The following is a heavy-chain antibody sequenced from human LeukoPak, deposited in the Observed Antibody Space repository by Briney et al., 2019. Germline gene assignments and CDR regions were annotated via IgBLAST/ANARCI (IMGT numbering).Heavy chain of an antibody. CDR1: GYTFIGYY. J-gene: IGHJ5*02. CDR3: AKNHYDYVWGGARLNWFDP. V-gene: IGHV1-2*02. Sequence: GASVKVSCKASGYTFIGYYMHWVRQAPGQGLEWMGWINPSNGDTHYAQKFQGRINVTRDTSIRTAYMELTRLRSDDTAVYYCAKNHYDYVWGGARLNWFDPWGQGTLVTVSA. D-gene: IGHD3-16*01. CDR2: INPSNGDT.